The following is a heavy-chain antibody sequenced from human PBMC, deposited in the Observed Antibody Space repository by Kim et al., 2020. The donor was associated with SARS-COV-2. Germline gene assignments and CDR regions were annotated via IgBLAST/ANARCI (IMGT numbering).Heavy chain of an antibody. V-gene: IGHV5-10-1*01. CDR1: GYSFTSYW. Sequence: GESLKISCKGSGYSFTSYWISWVRQMPGKGLEWMGRIDPSDSYTNYSPSFQGHVTIPADKSISTAYLQWSGLKASDTAMYYCARQGSLAGLDYYYYYGMDVWGQGTTVTVSS. J-gene: IGHJ6*02. CDR2: IDPSDSYT. D-gene: IGHD6-19*01. CDR3: ARQGSLAGLDYYYYYGMDV.